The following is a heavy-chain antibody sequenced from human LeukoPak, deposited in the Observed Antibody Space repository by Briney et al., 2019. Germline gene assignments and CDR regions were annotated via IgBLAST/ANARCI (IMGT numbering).Heavy chain of an antibody. Sequence: KPGGSLRLSCAASGFTFSDYYMSWIRQAPGKGLEWVSYISSSGSTIYYADSVKGRFTISRDNAKNSLYLQMNSLRAEDTAVYYCASTQPYDSSGYYSRMYYFDYWGQGTLVTVSS. V-gene: IGHV3-11*01. CDR2: ISSSGSTI. CDR1: GFTFSDYY. J-gene: IGHJ4*02. CDR3: ASTQPYDSSGYYSRMYYFDY. D-gene: IGHD3-22*01.